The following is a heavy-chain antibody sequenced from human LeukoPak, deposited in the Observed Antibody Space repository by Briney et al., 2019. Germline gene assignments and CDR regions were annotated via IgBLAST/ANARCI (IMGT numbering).Heavy chain of an antibody. CDR1: GYSISSGYY. V-gene: IGHV4-38-2*02. CDR3: ASLQDYYGSGSTTV. Sequence: KPSETLSLTCTVSGYSISSGYYWGWIRQPPGKGLEWIGSIYHSGSTYYNPSLKSRVTISVDTSKNQFSLKLSSVTAADTAVYYCASLQDYYGSGSTTVWGQGTLVTVSS. CDR2: IYHSGST. J-gene: IGHJ4*02. D-gene: IGHD3-10*01.